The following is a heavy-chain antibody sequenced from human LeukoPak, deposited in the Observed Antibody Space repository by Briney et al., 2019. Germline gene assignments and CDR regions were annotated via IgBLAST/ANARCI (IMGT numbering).Heavy chain of an antibody. Sequence: ASVKVSCKASGYTFTGYYMHWVRQAPGQGLEWMGRINPNSGGTNYAQKFQGRVTMTRDTSISTAYMELGRLRSDDTAVYYCARRYCSSTSCYYYFDYWGQGTLVTVSS. J-gene: IGHJ4*02. V-gene: IGHV1-2*06. CDR2: INPNSGGT. CDR1: GYTFTGYY. D-gene: IGHD2-2*01. CDR3: ARRYCSSTSCYYYFDY.